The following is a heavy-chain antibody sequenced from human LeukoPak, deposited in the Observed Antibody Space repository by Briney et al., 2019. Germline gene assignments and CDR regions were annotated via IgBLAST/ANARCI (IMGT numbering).Heavy chain of an antibody. D-gene: IGHD3-3*01. CDR3: ARAYWYYDFWSGYYSNYMDV. Sequence: PGGSLRLSCAASGFTFSSYAMHWVRQAPGKGLEWVAVISYDGSNKYYADSVKGRFTISRDNSKNTLYLQMNSPRAEDTAVYYCARAYWYYDFWSGYYSNYMDVWGKGTTVTVSS. V-gene: IGHV3-30*01. CDR2: ISYDGSNK. CDR1: GFTFSSYA. J-gene: IGHJ6*03.